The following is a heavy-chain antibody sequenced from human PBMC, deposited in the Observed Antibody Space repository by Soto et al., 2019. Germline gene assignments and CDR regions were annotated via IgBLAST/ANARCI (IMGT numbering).Heavy chain of an antibody. CDR3: AKGLGYFDS. J-gene: IGHJ4*02. V-gene: IGHV4-59*12. D-gene: IGHD1-26*01. CDR1: GGSISSYY. CDR2: MYFGGSF. Sequence: SETLSLTCTVSGGSISSYYWSWIRQPPGKGLEWIGFMYFGGSFNYNPSLTSRATISVETSKNQFSMKLTSVTASDTAVYYCAKGLGYFDSWGQGVLVTVSS.